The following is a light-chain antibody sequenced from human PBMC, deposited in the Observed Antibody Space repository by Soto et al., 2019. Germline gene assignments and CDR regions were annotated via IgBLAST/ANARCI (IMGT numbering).Light chain of an antibody. J-gene: IGLJ1*01. CDR3: SAYAGSNNFV. Sequence: QSVLTQPASVSGSPGQSITISCTGTSSDVGGFNYVSWYQQYPGKAPKLLIFEVSSRPSGVSYRFSGSKSGNTASLTISGLQADDEADYYCSAYAGSNNFVFGSGTKVT. V-gene: IGLV2-14*01. CDR2: EVS. CDR1: SSDVGGFNY.